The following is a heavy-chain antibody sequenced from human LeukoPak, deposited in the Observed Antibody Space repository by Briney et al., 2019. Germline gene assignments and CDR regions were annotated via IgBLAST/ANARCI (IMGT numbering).Heavy chain of an antibody. CDR2: IISDGSST. D-gene: IGHD4-17*01. V-gene: IGHV3-74*01. CDR3: ARGVNGDSRFDP. J-gene: IGHJ5*02. Sequence: GGSLRLSCAAPGFTFSSYWMHWVRQAPGKGLVWVSRIISDGSSTSYVDSVKGRFTISRDNAKKTLHLQMNSLRAEDTAVYYCARGVNGDSRFDPWGQGTLVTVSS. CDR1: GFTFSSYW.